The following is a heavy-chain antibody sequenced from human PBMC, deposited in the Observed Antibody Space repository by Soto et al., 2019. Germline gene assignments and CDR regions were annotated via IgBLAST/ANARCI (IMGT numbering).Heavy chain of an antibody. J-gene: IGHJ4*02. V-gene: IGHV1-3*01. CDR1: GYTFTSYA. CDR3: AIGPGGPHGPGDY. D-gene: IGHD2-15*01. Sequence: QVQLVQSGAEVKKPGASVKVSCKASGYTFTSYAMHWVRQAPGQRLEWMGWINAGNGNTKYSQKFQGRVTITRDSTTSTAYMQLSSLKPEDTAVYYCAIGPGGPHGPGDYWGQGTPVTVSS. CDR2: INAGNGNT.